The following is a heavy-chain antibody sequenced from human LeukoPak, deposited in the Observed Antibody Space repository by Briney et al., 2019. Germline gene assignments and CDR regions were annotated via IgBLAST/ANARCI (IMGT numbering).Heavy chain of an antibody. V-gene: IGHV3-23*01. CDR3: AKEVSSITIFG. D-gene: IGHD3-3*01. CDR2: ISSASERT. CDR1: GFTFSSYA. Sequence: GGSLRLSCAASGFTFSSYAMSWVRQAPGKGLEWVSAISSASERTYYADSVKGRFTISRDNSKNTLYLQMNSLRAEDTAVYYCAKEVSSITIFGGGQGTLVTVSS. J-gene: IGHJ4*02.